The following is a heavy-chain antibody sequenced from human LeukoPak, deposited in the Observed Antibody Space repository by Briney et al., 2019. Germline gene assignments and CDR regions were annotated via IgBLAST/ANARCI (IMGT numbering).Heavy chain of an antibody. Sequence: GGSLRLSCAASGFPFNNYAVSWVRQAPGQGLEWVSAIGGGGGSTYYADSVKGRFTISKDNSKSTLYLQMHSLRAEDTAVYYCAKDVWAVPGYFGYWGQGTLVTVSS. CDR3: AKDVWAVPGYFGY. J-gene: IGHJ4*02. CDR2: IGGGGGST. V-gene: IGHV3-23*01. CDR1: GFPFNNYA. D-gene: IGHD6-19*01.